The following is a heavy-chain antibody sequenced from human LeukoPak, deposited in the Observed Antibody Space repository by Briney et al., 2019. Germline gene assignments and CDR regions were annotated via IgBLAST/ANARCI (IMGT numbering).Heavy chain of an antibody. CDR3: ARVGASSASDI. Sequence: GASVKVSCKASGYTFTGYYMHWVRQAPGQGLEWMGWINLNSGGTNYAQKFQGRVTMTRDTSISTAYMELSRLRSDDTAVYYCARVGASSASDIWGQGTMVAVSS. CDR1: GYTFTGYY. CDR2: INLNSGGT. J-gene: IGHJ3*02. D-gene: IGHD1-26*01. V-gene: IGHV1-2*02.